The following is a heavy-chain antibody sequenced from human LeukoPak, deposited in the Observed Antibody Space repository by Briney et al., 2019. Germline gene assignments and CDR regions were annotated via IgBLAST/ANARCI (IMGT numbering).Heavy chain of an antibody. V-gene: IGHV3-30*03. CDR3: ARDSPRLSGWLGHFDY. J-gene: IGHJ4*02. CDR2: ISSDGSSK. D-gene: IGHD6-19*01. Sequence: TGGSLRLTCAASGFTFRSYGMHWVRQAPGKGLEWVAVISSDGSSKNYADSMKGRFTISRDNSKNTLFLQMNNLRAEDTAVYYCARDSPRLSGWLGHFDYWGQGTLVTVSS. CDR1: GFTFRSYG.